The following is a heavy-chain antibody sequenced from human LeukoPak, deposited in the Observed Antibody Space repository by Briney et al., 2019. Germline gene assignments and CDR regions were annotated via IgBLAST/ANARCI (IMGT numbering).Heavy chain of an antibody. CDR1: GGTFSSYA. D-gene: IGHD6-13*01. J-gene: IGHJ4*02. CDR3: ARAAAAAGINYYFDY. V-gene: IGHV1-69*13. Sequence: VASVKVSCKASGGTFSSYAISWVRQAPGQGLEWMGGIIPIFGTANYAQKFQGRVTITADESTSTAYMELSSLRSEDTAVYYCARAAAAAGINYYFDYWGQGTLVTVSS. CDR2: IIPIFGTA.